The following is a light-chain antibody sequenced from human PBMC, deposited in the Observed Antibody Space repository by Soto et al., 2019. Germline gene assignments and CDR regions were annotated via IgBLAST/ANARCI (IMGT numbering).Light chain of an antibody. CDR2: WAS. CDR3: QQYYSTSWT. V-gene: IGKV4-1*01. J-gene: IGKJ1*01. Sequence: DIVMTQSPDSLAVSLGERATINCKSSQSVLYSSKNKNYLAWYQQKPGQPPKLLIYWASTREPGVPDRFSGSGSGTDFPLTISSLQAEDGAVYYCQQYYSTSWTFGQETKVEIK. CDR1: QSVLYSSKNKNY.